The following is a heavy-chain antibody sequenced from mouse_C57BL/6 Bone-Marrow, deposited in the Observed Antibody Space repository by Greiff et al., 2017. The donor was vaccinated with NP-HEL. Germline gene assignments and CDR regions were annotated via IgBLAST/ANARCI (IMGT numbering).Heavy chain of an antibody. Sequence: VQLQQSGAELVRPGASVTLSCKASGYTFTDYEMHWVKQTPVHGLEWIGAIDPETGGTAYNQKFKGKAILTADKSSSTAYMELRSLTSEDSAVYYCTREILRSFDYWGQGTTLTVSS. J-gene: IGHJ2*01. CDR1: GYTFTDYE. V-gene: IGHV1-15*01. CDR2: IDPETGGT. CDR3: TREILRSFDY. D-gene: IGHD1-1*01.